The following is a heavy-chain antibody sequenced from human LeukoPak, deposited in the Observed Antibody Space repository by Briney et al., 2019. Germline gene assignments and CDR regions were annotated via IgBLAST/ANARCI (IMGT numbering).Heavy chain of an antibody. Sequence: GGSLRLSCAASGFTFSSYWMHWVRQAPGKGLVWVLRINSDGSSTSYADSVKGRFTISRDNAKNTLYLQMNSLRAEDTAVYYCARGPNYYGSGSYFDYWGQGTLVTVSS. CDR3: ARGPNYYGSGSYFDY. CDR1: GFTFSSYW. J-gene: IGHJ4*02. V-gene: IGHV3-74*01. D-gene: IGHD3-10*01. CDR2: INSDGSST.